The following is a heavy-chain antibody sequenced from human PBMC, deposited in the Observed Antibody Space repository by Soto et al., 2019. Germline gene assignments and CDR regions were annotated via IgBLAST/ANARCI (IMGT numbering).Heavy chain of an antibody. V-gene: IGHV3-23*01. CDR3: ATRPRITIFGVVIPTDY. CDR1: GFTFSSYA. D-gene: IGHD3-3*01. J-gene: IGHJ4*02. CDR2: ISGSGGST. Sequence: PGGSLRLSCAASGFTFSSYAMSWVRQAPGKGLEWVSAISGSGGSTYYADSVKGRFTISRDNSKNTLYLQMNSLRAEDTAVYYCATRPRITIFGVVIPTDYWGQGTLVTVSS.